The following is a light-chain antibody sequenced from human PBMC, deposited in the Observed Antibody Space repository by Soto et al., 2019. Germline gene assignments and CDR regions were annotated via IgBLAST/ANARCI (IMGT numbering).Light chain of an antibody. J-gene: IGKJ5*01. V-gene: IGKV3-20*01. Sequence: EIVLTQSPGTLSLSPGERATLSCRASQSVTSTYLGWYQQKPGQAPSLLIYVASSRATGIPDRSSGSGSGTDFTLTITSLEPEDFAVYYCHEYVSHPLTFGHGTGVEIK. CDR2: VAS. CDR3: HEYVSHPLT. CDR1: QSVTSTY.